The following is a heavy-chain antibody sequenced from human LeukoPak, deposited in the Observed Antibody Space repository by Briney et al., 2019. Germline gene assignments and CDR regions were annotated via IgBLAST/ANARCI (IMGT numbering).Heavy chain of an antibody. CDR2: INSDGSST. CDR3: AREVPWDGDFQH. D-gene: IGHD1-26*01. V-gene: IGHV3-74*01. CDR1: GFTFGNYW. Sequence: GGSLRLSCAASGFTFGNYWMHWVRQVRGKGLVWVSRINSDGSSTNYADFVKGRFTISRDNAKNTLYLQMNSLRAEDAAVYYCAREVPWDGDFQHWGQGTLVTVSS. J-gene: IGHJ1*01.